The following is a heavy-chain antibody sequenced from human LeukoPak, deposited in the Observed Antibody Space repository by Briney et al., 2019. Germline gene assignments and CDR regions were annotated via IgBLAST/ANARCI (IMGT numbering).Heavy chain of an antibody. J-gene: IGHJ5*02. CDR2: INHSGST. Sequence: SETLSLTCAVYGGSFSGYYWSWIRQPPGKGLEWIGEINHSGSTNYNPSLKSRVTISVDTSKNQFSLKLSSVTAADTAVYYCARGQRGYDFWSGYSAYNWFDPWGQEPWSPSPQ. V-gene: IGHV4-34*01. CDR1: GGSFSGYY. D-gene: IGHD3-3*01. CDR3: ARGQRGYDFWSGYSAYNWFDP.